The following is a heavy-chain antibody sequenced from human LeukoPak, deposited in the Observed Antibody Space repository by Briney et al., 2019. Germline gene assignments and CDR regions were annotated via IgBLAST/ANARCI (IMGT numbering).Heavy chain of an antibody. J-gene: IGHJ6*03. Sequence: SETLSLTCTVSGGSISSSSYYWGWIRQPPGKGLEWIGSIYYSGSTYYNPSLKSRVTISVDTSKNQFSLKLSSVTAADTAVYYCARLAAVAGYYYYYYMDVWGKGTTVTVSS. CDR1: GGSISSSSYY. D-gene: IGHD6-19*01. V-gene: IGHV4-39*01. CDR2: IYYSGST. CDR3: ARLAAVAGYYYYYYMDV.